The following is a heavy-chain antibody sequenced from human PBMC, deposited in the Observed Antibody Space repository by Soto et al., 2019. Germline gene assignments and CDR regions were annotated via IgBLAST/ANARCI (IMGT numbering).Heavy chain of an antibody. D-gene: IGHD3-16*02. Sequence: QVQLVQSGAEVKKPGASVKVSCKASGYTFTSYGISWVRQAPGQGLEWMGWISAYNGNTNYAQKLQGRVTMTTDTSTSTAYMELRSLRSDDTAVYYCARDTNHQIMITFGGVIVLNYWGQGTLVTVSS. CDR2: ISAYNGNT. J-gene: IGHJ4*02. CDR3: ARDTNHQIMITFGGVIVLNY. CDR1: GYTFTSYG. V-gene: IGHV1-18*01.